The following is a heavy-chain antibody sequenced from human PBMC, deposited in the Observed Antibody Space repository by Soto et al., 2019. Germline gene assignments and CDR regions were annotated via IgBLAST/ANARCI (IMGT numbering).Heavy chain of an antibody. CDR2: INPSGGST. CDR1: GYTFTSYY. CDR3: AREEYSGYAKRGYYFDY. D-gene: IGHD5-12*01. J-gene: IGHJ4*02. V-gene: IGHV1-46*01. Sequence: QVQLVQSGAEVKKHGASVKVSCKASGYTFTSYYMHWVRQAPGQGLEWMGIINPSGGSTSYAQKFQGRVTMTRDTSTSTVYMELSSLRSEDTAVYYCAREEYSGYAKRGYYFDYWGQGTLVTVSS.